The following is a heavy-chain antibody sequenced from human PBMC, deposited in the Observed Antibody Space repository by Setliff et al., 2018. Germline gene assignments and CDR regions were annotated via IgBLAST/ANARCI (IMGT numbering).Heavy chain of an antibody. CDR3: ARPPYYYDSSGYLDY. J-gene: IGHJ4*02. CDR1: GYTFTSYG. V-gene: IGHV1-18*01. Sequence: ASVKVSCKASGYTFTSYGISWVRQAPGQGLEWMGWISAYNGNTNYAQKLQGRVTMTTDTSTSTAYMELRSLRSDDTAVYYCARPPYYYDSSGYLDYWGQGTLVTV. CDR2: ISAYNGNT. D-gene: IGHD3-22*01.